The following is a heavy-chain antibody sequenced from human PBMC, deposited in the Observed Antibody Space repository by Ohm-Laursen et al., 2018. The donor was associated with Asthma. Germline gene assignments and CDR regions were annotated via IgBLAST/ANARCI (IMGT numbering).Heavy chain of an antibody. V-gene: IGHV3-7*01. CDR3: ARDRGGDRSFDY. J-gene: IGHJ4*02. CDR1: GFTFSGSW. CDR2: IKPDGSQT. Sequence: SLRLSCAASGFTFSGSWMIWVRQTPGKGLQWLAFIKPDGSQTYYADSLEGRFSISRDNSKNSLYLQMSSLRDEDTAVYYCARDRGGDRSFDYWGQGTLVTVSS. D-gene: IGHD2-21*02.